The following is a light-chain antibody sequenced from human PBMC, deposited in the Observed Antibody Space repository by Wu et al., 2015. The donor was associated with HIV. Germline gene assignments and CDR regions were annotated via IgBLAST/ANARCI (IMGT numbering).Light chain of an antibody. J-gene: IGKJ2*01. Sequence: ESVLTQSPGTLSLSPGERATLSCRASQSVSSSYIAWYQQKPGQAPRLLIYGASNRAADIPDRFSGSGSGTDFTLTISRLEPEDSAVYYCHQYGSGYLYKFGQGTKLEIK. V-gene: IGKV3-20*01. CDR2: GAS. CDR3: HQYGSGYLYK. CDR1: QSVSSSY.